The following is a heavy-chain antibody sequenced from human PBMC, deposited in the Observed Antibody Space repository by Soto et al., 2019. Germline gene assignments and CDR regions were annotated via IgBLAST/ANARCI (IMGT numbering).Heavy chain of an antibody. V-gene: IGHV3-23*01. CDR1: GFTFSTYA. Sequence: GGSLRLSCTASGFTFSTYAMCWVRQAPGKGLEWVSTISGSGDITHVAESVKGRFTISRDNSENTLFLQMDSLRAEDTAVYYCAKAYSKANWYYYYFGWDVWGQGTTVTVSS. CDR3: AKAYSKANWYYYYFGWDV. D-gene: IGHD6-13*01. CDR2: ISGSGDIT. J-gene: IGHJ6*02.